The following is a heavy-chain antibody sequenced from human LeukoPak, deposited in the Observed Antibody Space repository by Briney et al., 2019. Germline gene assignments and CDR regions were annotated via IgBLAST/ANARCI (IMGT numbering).Heavy chain of an antibody. D-gene: IGHD5-18*01. J-gene: IGHJ4*02. CDR1: GFTFSSYS. CDR3: ARDLTGDTAS. Sequence: GGSLRLSCAASGFTFSSYSMNWVRQAPGEGLEWVSSISSSSSYIYYADSVKGRFTISRDNAKNSLYLQMNSLRAEDTAVYYCARDLTGDTASWGQGTLVTVSS. V-gene: IGHV3-21*01. CDR2: ISSSSSYI.